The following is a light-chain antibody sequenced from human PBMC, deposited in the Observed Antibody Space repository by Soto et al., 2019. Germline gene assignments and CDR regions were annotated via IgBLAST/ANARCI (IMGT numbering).Light chain of an antibody. CDR1: SSDVGGYNY. V-gene: IGLV2-14*01. CDR2: EVS. Sequence: QSALTQPASVSGSPGQSITISCTGTSSDVGGYNYVSWYQQHPGKAPKLMIYEVSNRPSGVSNRFSGSKSGNTASLTISGLHAEDEADYCCSSYTSSSTWVFGGGTKLTVL. CDR3: SSYTSSSTWV. J-gene: IGLJ3*02.